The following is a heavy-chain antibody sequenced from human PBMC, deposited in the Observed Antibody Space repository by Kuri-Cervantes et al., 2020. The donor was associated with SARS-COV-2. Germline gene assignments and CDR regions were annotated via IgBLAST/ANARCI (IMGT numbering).Heavy chain of an antibody. CDR1: GFSFGSYA. CDR3: ARDPLTHFYGSGSYPHY. Sequence: GESLKISCVGSGFSFGSYAMHWVRQAPGRGLEWVAIISCDGSNEYCADSVKGRFTISRDNTKSTLFLQMNRVRTEDTAVYYCARDPLTHFYGSGSYPHYWGQGVLVTVSS. V-gene: IGHV3-30-3*01. CDR2: ISCDGSNE. J-gene: IGHJ4*02. D-gene: IGHD3-10*01.